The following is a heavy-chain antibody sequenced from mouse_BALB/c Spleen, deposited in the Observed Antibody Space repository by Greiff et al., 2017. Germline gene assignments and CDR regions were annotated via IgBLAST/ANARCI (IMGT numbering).Heavy chain of an antibody. Sequence: EVKLVESGGGLVKPGGSLKLSCAASGFTFSSYTMSWVRQTPEKRLEWVATISSGGSYTYYPDSVKGRFTISRDNAKNTLYLQMSSLKSEDTAMYYFTRSHYYGSSYWYFDVWGAGTTVTVSS. CDR3: TRSHYYGSSYWYFDV. J-gene: IGHJ1*01. CDR2: ISSGGSYT. CDR1: GFTFSSYT. D-gene: IGHD1-1*01. V-gene: IGHV5-6-4*01.